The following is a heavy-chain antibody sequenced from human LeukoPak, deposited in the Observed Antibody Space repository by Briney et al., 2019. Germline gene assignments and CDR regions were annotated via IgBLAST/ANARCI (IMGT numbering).Heavy chain of an antibody. CDR3: ARSCSGGSCFTRGYYYYYMDV. V-gene: IGHV4-59*11. D-gene: IGHD2-15*01. J-gene: IGHJ6*03. Sequence: SETLSLTCTVSGGSISSHYWSWIRQPPGKGLEWIGYIYYGGSTNYNPSLKSRVTISVDTSKNQFSLKLSSVTAADTTVYYCARSCSGGSCFTRGYYYYYMDVWGKGTTVTVSS. CDR2: IYYGGST. CDR1: GGSISSHY.